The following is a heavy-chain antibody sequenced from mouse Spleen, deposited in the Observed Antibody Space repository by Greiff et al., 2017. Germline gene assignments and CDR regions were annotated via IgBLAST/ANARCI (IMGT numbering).Heavy chain of an antibody. V-gene: IGHV1-81*01. J-gene: IGHJ3*01. D-gene: IGHD1-1*01. Sequence: QVQLQQSGAELARPGASVKLSCKASGYTFTSYGISWVKQRTGQGLEWIGEIYPRSGNTYYNEKFKGKATLTADKSSSTAYMELRSLTSEDSAVYFCARGGFTTVDTWFAYWGQGTLVTVSA. CDR2: IYPRSGNT. CDR1: GYTFTSYG. CDR3: ARGGFTTVDTWFAY.